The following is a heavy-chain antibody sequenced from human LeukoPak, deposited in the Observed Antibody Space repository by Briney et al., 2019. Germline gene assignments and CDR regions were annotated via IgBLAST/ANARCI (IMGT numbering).Heavy chain of an antibody. CDR1: GFTFSKSD. Sequence: QAGGSLRLSCAASGFTFSKSDMIWVRQAPGKGLEWVSIISASGATTFYADSVRGRFTISRDNSENTLYLELNSLRDEDTAMYHCAKKGTSWSLRFDPWGQGILVTVSS. J-gene: IGHJ5*02. V-gene: IGHV3-23*01. CDR2: ISASGATT. D-gene: IGHD6-13*01. CDR3: AKKGTSWSLRFDP.